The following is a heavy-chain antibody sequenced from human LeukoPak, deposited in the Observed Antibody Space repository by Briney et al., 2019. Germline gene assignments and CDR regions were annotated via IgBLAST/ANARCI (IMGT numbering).Heavy chain of an antibody. CDR2: INPNSGGT. J-gene: IGHJ4*02. CDR1: GGTFTGYY. CDR3: ARDAPAIVGAMRY. D-gene: IGHD1-26*01. Sequence: ASVKVSCKASGGTFTGYYMHWVRQAPGQGLEWMGWINPNSGGTNYAQKFQGRVTMTRDTSISTAYMELSRLRSDDTAVYYCARDAPAIVGAMRYWGQGTLVTVSS. V-gene: IGHV1-2*02.